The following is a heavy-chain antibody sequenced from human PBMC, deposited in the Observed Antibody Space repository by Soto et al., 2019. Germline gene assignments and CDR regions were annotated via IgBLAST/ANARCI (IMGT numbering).Heavy chain of an antibody. CDR1: GFTFSSYS. V-gene: IGHV3-48*02. D-gene: IGHD6-13*01. J-gene: IGHJ6*02. CDR3: ARWEADSSSWYPLYYGMDV. CDR2: ISSSSSTI. Sequence: EVQLVESGGGLVQPGGSLRLSCAASGFTFSSYSMNWVLQAPGKGLEWVSYISSSSSTIYYADSVKGRFPISRDNAKNSLYLQMNSLRDEDTAVYYCARWEADSSSWYPLYYGMDVWGQGTTVTVSS.